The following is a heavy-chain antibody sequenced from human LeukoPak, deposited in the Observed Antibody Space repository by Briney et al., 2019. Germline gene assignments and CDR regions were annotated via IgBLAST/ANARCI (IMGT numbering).Heavy chain of an antibody. Sequence: GGSLRLSCAASGFSFSSYEMNWVRQAPGKGLEWVSYISSSGSTIYYADSVKGRFTISRDNAKNSLYLQMNSLRAEDTAVYYCARDHDFWSGGYGMDVWGKGTTVTVSS. J-gene: IGHJ6*04. CDR3: ARDHDFWSGGYGMDV. CDR1: GFSFSSYE. V-gene: IGHV3-48*03. CDR2: ISSSGSTI. D-gene: IGHD3-3*01.